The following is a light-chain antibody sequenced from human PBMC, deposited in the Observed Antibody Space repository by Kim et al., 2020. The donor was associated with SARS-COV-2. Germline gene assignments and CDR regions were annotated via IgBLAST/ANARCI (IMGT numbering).Light chain of an antibody. CDR2: GAA. CDR3: QHYNNWLFT. CDR1: QSLSSN. V-gene: IGKV3-15*01. Sequence: EIVMTQSPATLSVSPGERVTLSCRASQSLSSNLAWYQQKPGQAPRLLIYGAATRASGVPARFSGSGSGTEFTLTISSLQSEDFAVYYCQHYNNWLFTFGQGTRLEIK. J-gene: IGKJ5*01.